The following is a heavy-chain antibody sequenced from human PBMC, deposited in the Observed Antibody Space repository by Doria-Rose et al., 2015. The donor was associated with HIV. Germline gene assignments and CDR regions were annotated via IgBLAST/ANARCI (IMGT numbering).Heavy chain of an antibody. V-gene: IGHV2-26*01. J-gene: IGHJ4*02. Sequence: SGPVLVKPTETLTLTCTVSGVSLSSPGMGVSWIRQPPGKALEWPANIFSDDERSYTTSLKSRLTISRGTSKSQVVLTMTDMDPVGTATYYCARIKSSRWYHKYYFDFWGQGTLVIVSA. CDR2: IFSDDER. CDR3: ARIKSSRWYHKYYFDF. D-gene: IGHD6-13*01. CDR1: GVSLSSPGMG.